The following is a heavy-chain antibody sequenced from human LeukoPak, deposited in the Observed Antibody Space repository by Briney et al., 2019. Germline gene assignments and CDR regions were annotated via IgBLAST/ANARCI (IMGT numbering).Heavy chain of an antibody. CDR1: GGSISSSSYY. CDR2: IYYSGST. Sequence: ETLXXXCTVSGGSISSSSYYWGWIRQPPGKGLEWIGIIYYSGSTYSNPSLKSRVTISVDTSKNQFSLKLSSVTAADTALYXXXXXYXXGGSXYQYYYYYYMDVWGKGTTVTISS. D-gene: IGHD2-15*01. V-gene: IGHV4-39*01. J-gene: IGHJ6*03. CDR3: XXXYXXGGSXYQYYYYYYMDV.